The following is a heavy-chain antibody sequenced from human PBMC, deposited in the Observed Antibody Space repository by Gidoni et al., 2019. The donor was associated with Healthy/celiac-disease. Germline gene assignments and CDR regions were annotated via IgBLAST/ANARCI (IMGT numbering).Heavy chain of an antibody. CDR1: GGSISSGGYY. V-gene: IGHV4-31*03. CDR2: IYYSGST. Sequence: QVPLQESCPGLVNPSQTLSLTCTVSGGSISSGGYYWSWIRQHPGKGLEWIGYIYYSGSTYYKPSLKRRVTISVDTSKNQFSLKLSSVTAADTAVYYCARSRALRAFDIWGQGTMVTVSS. CDR3: ARSRALRAFDI. D-gene: IGHD4-17*01. J-gene: IGHJ3*02.